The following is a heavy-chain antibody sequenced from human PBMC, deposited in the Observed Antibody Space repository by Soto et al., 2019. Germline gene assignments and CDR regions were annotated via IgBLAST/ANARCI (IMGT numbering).Heavy chain of an antibody. J-gene: IGHJ5*02. CDR1: GYTFTSYG. V-gene: IGHV1-18*01. D-gene: IGHD4-17*01. Sequence: ALVKVSCKASGYTFTSYGMSWVRQAPGQGLEWMGWISAYNGNTNYAKKLQGRVTMTTDTSTSTAYMELRSLSSDDTAVYYCARDRPPSSLRRAKLFDPWGQGTLVKVSS. CDR2: ISAYNGNT. CDR3: ARDRPPSSLRRAKLFDP.